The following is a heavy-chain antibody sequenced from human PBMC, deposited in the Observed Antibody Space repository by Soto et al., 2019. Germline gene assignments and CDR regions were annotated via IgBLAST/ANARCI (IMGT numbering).Heavy chain of an antibody. CDR1: GGTFSSYA. CDR2: ISSSGGST. J-gene: IGHJ1*01. V-gene: IGHV3-23*04. Sequence: VQLVQSGAEVKKPGSSVKVSCKASGGTFSSYAMSWVRQAPGKGLEWVSAISSSGGSTYYADSVKGRFTISRDNSKNTLYLQMNSLSDEDTAVYYCAKGPPVGLQYFQYWGQGTLVTVSS. CDR3: AKGPPVGLQYFQY. D-gene: IGHD1-26*01.